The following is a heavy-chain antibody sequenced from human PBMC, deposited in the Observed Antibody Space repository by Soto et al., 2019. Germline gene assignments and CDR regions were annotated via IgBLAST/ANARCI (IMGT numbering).Heavy chain of an antibody. CDR1: GFTFSSYA. Sequence: PGGSLRLSCAASGFTFSSYAMSWVRQAPGKGLEWVSPISNSGGSTYYADSVKGRFTISRDDSKNTLYLQMNSLKTEDTAVYYCTVPYYYGSGSYYIPGDAFDIWGQGTMVTVSS. D-gene: IGHD3-10*01. CDR3: TVPYYYGSGSYYIPGDAFDI. V-gene: IGHV3-23*01. CDR2: ISNSGGST. J-gene: IGHJ3*02.